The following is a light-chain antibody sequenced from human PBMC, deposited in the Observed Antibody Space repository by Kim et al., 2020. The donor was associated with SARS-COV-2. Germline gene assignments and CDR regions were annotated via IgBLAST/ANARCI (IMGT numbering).Light chain of an antibody. V-gene: IGKV1-33*01. CDR2: GAS. CDR1: QDIANL. J-gene: IGKJ4*01. CDR3: QQYDSLPLT. Sequence: DIQMTQSPSSLSASTGDRVTITCQASQDIANLLNWYQQKPGTAPNLLIYGASNLETGVPSRFSGGGSGTEFTLTITNLQPEDFATYYCQQYDSLPLTFGGGTKVDIK.